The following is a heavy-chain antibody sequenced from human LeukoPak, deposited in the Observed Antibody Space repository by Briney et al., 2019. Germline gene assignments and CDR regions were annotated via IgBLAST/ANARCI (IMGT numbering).Heavy chain of an antibody. CDR1: GVSFDDYY. J-gene: IGHJ4*02. D-gene: IGHD4-17*01. CDR3: TRMTTGHDY. CDR2: INHSGYT. Sequence: SETLSLTCAVSGVSFDDYYWSWVRQTPGKGLEWIGEINHSGYTNDNPSLKSRVTLSIDTSTKQFSLNLRSVTVADAGTYYCTRMTTGHDYWGEGTLVTVSS. V-gene: IGHV4-34*01.